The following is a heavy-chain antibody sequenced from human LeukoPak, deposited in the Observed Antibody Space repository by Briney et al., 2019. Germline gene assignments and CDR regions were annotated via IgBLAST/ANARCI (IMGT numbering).Heavy chain of an antibody. D-gene: IGHD3/OR15-3a*01. CDR2: INPNNGGT. V-gene: IGHV1-2*06. CDR3: ARGFSTALDNWFDP. Sequence: ASVKVSCKASGYTFTGYYMHWVRQAPGQGLEWMGRINPNNGGTNYAQKFQGRVTMTRDTSISTAYMELSSPRSDDTAVYYCARGFSTALDNWFDPWGQGTLVTVSS. J-gene: IGHJ5*02. CDR1: GYTFTGYY.